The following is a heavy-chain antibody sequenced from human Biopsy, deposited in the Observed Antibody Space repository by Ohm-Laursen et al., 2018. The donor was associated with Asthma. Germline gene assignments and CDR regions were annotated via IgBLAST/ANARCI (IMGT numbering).Heavy chain of an antibody. CDR1: GYTFNSAG. J-gene: IGHJ6*02. V-gene: IGHV1-18*01. CDR2: ISVYNGNT. D-gene: IGHD3-10*01. Sequence: ASVKVSCKTSGYTFNSAGITWVRQAPGQGLERMGWISVYNGNTKVAQKLQDRVTMITDTSTSTAYMELRSLRSDDTAVYFCARAVDYSHYYGIDVWGQGTTVSVS. CDR3: ARAVDYSHYYGIDV.